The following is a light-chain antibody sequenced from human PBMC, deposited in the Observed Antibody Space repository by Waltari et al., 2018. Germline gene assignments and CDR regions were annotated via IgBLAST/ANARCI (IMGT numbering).Light chain of an antibody. CDR3: MQGTRWPYT. V-gene: IGKV2-30*02. J-gene: IGKJ2*01. CDR1: QSLVPVDGNTY. Sequence: VMTQSPVSLSVTLGQAASISCKSSQSLVPVDGNTYLNWFHQRPGQSPRRLIYWVFNRDSGFPDRFSGSGSGTDFTLRIIRVEAEDVGVYYCMQGTRWPYTFGQGTQLDIK. CDR2: WVF.